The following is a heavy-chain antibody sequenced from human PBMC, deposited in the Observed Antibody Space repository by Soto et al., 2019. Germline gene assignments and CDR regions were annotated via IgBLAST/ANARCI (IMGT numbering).Heavy chain of an antibody. V-gene: IGHV3-13*05. CDR2: ISAAGDP. Sequence: EVQLVESGGGLVQPGGSLRLSCEASGFTFRNYDIHWVRQGTGKGLEWVSGISAAGDPDYADSVEGRFTIPRENAQNSFFLQMNSLRFCDTAVYYCARTDREFYGREVWCQGTTVIVSS. CDR3: ARTDREFYGREV. CDR1: GFTFRNYD. J-gene: IGHJ6*02.